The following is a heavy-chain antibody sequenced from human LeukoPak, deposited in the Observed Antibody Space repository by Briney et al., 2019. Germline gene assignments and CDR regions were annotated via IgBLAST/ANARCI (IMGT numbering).Heavy chain of an antibody. CDR1: GGSFSGYY. V-gene: IGHV4-34*01. CDR2: INHSGST. J-gene: IGHJ3*02. D-gene: IGHD1-26*01. CDR3: ARGGGSYFLQSNAFDI. Sequence: PSETLSLTCAVYGGSFSGYYWSWIRQPPGKGLEWIGEINHSGSTNYNPSLESRVTISVDTSKNQFSLKLSSVTAADTAVYYCARGGGSYFLQSNAFDIWGQGTMVTVSS.